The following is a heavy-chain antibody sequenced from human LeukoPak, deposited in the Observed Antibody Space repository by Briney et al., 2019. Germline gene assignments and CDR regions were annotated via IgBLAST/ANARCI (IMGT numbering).Heavy chain of an antibody. CDR1: GGSISSYY. J-gene: IGHJ6*02. CDR3: ARAPAGPGYYYYYYGMDV. Sequence: PSETLSLTCTVSGGSISSYYWSWIRQPAGKGLEWIGRIYTSGSTNYNPSLKSRVTMSVDTSKNQFSLKLSSVTAADTAVYYCARAPAGPGYYYYYYGMDVWGQGTTVTVSS. CDR2: IYTSGST. V-gene: IGHV4-4*07. D-gene: IGHD6-13*01.